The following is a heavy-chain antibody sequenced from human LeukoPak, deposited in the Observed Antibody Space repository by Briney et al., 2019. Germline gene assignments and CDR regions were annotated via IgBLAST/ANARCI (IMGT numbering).Heavy chain of an antibody. Sequence: SQTLSLTCTVSGGSISSGSYYWCWIRQPAGKGLEWIGRIYTSGSTNYNPSLKSRVTISVDTSKNQFSLKLSSVTAADTAVYYCAGDFGGDYGDYWGQGTLVTVSS. CDR1: GGSISSGSYY. V-gene: IGHV4-61*02. CDR2: IYTSGST. D-gene: IGHD4-17*01. CDR3: AGDFGGDYGDY. J-gene: IGHJ4*02.